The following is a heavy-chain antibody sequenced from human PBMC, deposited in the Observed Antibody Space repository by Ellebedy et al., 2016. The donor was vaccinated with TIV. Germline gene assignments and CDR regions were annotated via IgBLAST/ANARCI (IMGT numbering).Heavy chain of an antibody. V-gene: IGHV3-33*01. CDR1: GFTFSSYG. Sequence: GESLKISCAASGFTFSSYGMHWVRQAPGKGLEWVAVIWYDGSNKYYADSVKGRFTISRDNSKNTLYLQMNSLRAEDTAVYYCARDRGQQLVLAIDYWGQGTLVTVSS. CDR3: ARDRGQQLVLAIDY. D-gene: IGHD6-13*01. J-gene: IGHJ4*02. CDR2: IWYDGSNK.